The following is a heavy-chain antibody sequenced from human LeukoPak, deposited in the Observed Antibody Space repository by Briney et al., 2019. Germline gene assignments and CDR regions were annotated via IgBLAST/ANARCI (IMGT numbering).Heavy chain of an antibody. CDR2: IYYSGST. CDR1: GGSISSSSYY. V-gene: IGHV4-39*01. Sequence: SETLSLTCTVSGGSISSSSYYWGWIRQPPGKGLEWIGSIYYSGSTYYNPSLKSRVTISVDTSKNQFSLKLSAVTAADTAVYYCARLPITMVRGVRRGSFDYWGQGTLVTVS. CDR3: ARLPITMVRGVRRGSFDY. J-gene: IGHJ4*02. D-gene: IGHD3-10*01.